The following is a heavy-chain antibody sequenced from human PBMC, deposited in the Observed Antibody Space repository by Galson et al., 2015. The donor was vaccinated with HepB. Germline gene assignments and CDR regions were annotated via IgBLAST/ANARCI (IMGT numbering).Heavy chain of an antibody. Sequence: SLRLSCAASGFTFRTYAMNWVRQAPGKGLEWVSVISGDTAKIFHADSVKGRFTISRDNSMNTVYLQMDSLRAEDTAVYYCAKGGNWDSRYFDYWGQGSLVTVSS. CDR1: GFTFRTYA. CDR3: AKGGNWDSRYFDY. CDR2: ISGDTAKI. V-gene: IGHV3-23*01. D-gene: IGHD7-27*01. J-gene: IGHJ4*02.